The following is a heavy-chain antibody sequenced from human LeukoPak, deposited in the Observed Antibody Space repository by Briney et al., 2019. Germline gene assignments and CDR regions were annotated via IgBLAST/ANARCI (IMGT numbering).Heavy chain of an antibody. CDR3: ARWRTARTGFDY. Sequence: PSETLSLTCTVSGGSISSGGYYWSWIRQHPGKGLEWIGSIYYSGSPYYNPSLKSRVTISVDTSKNQFSLKVISVTAADTAVYYCARWRTARTGFDYWGQGTLVTVSS. D-gene: IGHD3/OR15-3a*01. CDR2: IYYSGSP. J-gene: IGHJ4*02. V-gene: IGHV4-39*01. CDR1: GGSISSGGYY.